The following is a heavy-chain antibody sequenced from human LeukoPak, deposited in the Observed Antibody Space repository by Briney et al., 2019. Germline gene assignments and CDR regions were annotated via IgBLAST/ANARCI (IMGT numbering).Heavy chain of an antibody. J-gene: IGHJ5*02. CDR2: IDKKDKGYATAT. Sequence: GGSLKLSCAASGFTFSGSAIHWVRPSSGKGVEWVGQIDKKDKGYATATAYAASVKGRFTISRDDSINTAYLQMKSLKTEDTALYYCTRDSGTYNWFDPWGQGTLVTVSS. D-gene: IGHD1-26*01. V-gene: IGHV3-73*01. CDR1: GFTFSGSA. CDR3: TRDSGTYNWFDP.